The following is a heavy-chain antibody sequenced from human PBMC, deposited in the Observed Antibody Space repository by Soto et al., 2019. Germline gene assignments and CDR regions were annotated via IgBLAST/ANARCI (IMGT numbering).Heavy chain of an antibody. Sequence: EVQLVESGGGLVQPGGSLRLSCAASGFTFSSYWMHWVRQAPGKGLVWVSRINSGGSSTSYADSVKGRFTISRDNAKNTLYLQMNSLRAEDTAVYYCARATMSWGSSWLNWFDPWGQGTLVTVSS. CDR2: INSGGSST. J-gene: IGHJ5*02. CDR1: GFTFSSYW. D-gene: IGHD6-13*01. V-gene: IGHV3-74*01. CDR3: ARATMSWGSSWLNWFDP.